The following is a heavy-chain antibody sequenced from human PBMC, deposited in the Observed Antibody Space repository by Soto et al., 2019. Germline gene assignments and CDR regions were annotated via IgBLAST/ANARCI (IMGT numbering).Heavy chain of an antibody. J-gene: IGHJ5*02. Sequence: GESLKISCKGSGYNITTFWIGWVRQMPGKGLEWMGIIYPGDSDTKYSPSFQGQVTISVDKSVNTAYLQWSSLKASDTAMYYCVRGTAWFDPWGQGTLVTVSS. CDR1: GYNITTFW. CDR3: VRGTAWFDP. CDR2: IYPGDSDT. D-gene: IGHD2-8*02. V-gene: IGHV5-51*01.